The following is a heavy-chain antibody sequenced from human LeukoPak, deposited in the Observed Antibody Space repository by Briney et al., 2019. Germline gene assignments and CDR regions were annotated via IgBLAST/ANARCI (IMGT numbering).Heavy chain of an antibody. CDR3: ARGKYGDYP. D-gene: IGHD4-17*01. V-gene: IGHV6-1*01. J-gene: IGHJ5*02. CDR2: TYYRSKWSN. Sequence: SQTLSLTCAISGDSVSSSSAAWNWIRQSPSRGLEWLGETYYRSKWSNDFAVSLKSRISINADTSKNQFSLHLNSVTSEDTAVYYCARGKYGDYPWGQGTLVTVSS. CDR1: GDSVSSSSAA.